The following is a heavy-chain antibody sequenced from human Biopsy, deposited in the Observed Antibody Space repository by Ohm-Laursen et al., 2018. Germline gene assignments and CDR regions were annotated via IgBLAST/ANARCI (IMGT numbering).Heavy chain of an antibody. Sequence: TLSLTCTVSGVSINTGGYYWTWIRQSPGKGLEWIGYIYYTGSTNYNPSVKSLVTISVDTSKNQFSLKLNSVTAADTAVYFCARDSRGGHLNTTLITGKNLDSWGQGILVTVSS. J-gene: IGHJ4*02. V-gene: IGHV4-61*08. D-gene: IGHD3-16*01. CDR3: ARDSRGGHLNTTLITGKNLDS. CDR2: IYYTGST. CDR1: GVSINTGGYY.